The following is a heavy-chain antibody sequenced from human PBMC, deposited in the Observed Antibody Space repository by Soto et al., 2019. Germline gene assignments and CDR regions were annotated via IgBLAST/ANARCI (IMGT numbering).Heavy chain of an antibody. Sequence: EVQLVESGGGLVQPGRSLRLSCAASGFTFDDYAMHWVRQAPGKGLEWVSSISWNSGTIDYADSVKGRFTISRDNAKNSLFLQMNSLRPEDTALYYCAKDRTGPYGDFDYWGQGTLVTVSS. CDR2: ISWNSGTI. J-gene: IGHJ4*02. CDR1: GFTFDDYA. D-gene: IGHD4-17*01. CDR3: AKDRTGPYGDFDY. V-gene: IGHV3-9*01.